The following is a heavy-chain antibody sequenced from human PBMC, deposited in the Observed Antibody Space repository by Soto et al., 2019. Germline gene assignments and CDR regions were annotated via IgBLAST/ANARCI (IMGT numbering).Heavy chain of an antibody. CDR2: INWNGGST. CDR3: ARDTGSGWYRYNWFDP. Sequence: EVQLVESGGGVVRPGGSLRLSCAASGFTFDDYGMSWVRQAPGKGLECVSGINWNGGSTGYADSVKGRFTISRDNAKNSLYLQMNSLRAEDTALYYCARDTGSGWYRYNWFDPWGQGTLVTVSS. V-gene: IGHV3-20*04. D-gene: IGHD6-19*01. CDR1: GFTFDDYG. J-gene: IGHJ5*02.